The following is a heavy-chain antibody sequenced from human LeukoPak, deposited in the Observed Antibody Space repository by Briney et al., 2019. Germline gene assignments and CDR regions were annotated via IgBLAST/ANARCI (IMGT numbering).Heavy chain of an antibody. CDR2: ISSSSSYI. D-gene: IGHD2-15*01. J-gene: IGHJ4*02. Sequence: GGSLRLSCAASGFTFSSYSMNWVRQAPGKGLEWVSSISSSSSYIYYADSVKGRFTISRDNAKNSLYLQTNSLRAEDTAVYYCARESRLYCSGGSCYSSDYWGQGTLVTVSS. CDR3: ARESRLYCSGGSCYSSDY. CDR1: GFTFSSYS. V-gene: IGHV3-21*01.